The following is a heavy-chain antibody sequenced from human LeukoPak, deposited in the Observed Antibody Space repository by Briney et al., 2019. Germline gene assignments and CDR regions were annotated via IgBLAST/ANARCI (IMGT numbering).Heavy chain of an antibody. J-gene: IGHJ4*02. CDR1: GGSISSSSYY. CDR3: ARLVRARYYFDY. Sequence: PSETLSLTCTVSGGSISSSSYYWGWIRQPPGKGLEWIGSIYYSGSTYYNPSLKSRVTISVDTSKNQFSLKLSSVTAADTAVYYCARLVRARYYFDYWGQGTLVTASS. V-gene: IGHV4-39*07. D-gene: IGHD2-2*01. CDR2: IYYSGST.